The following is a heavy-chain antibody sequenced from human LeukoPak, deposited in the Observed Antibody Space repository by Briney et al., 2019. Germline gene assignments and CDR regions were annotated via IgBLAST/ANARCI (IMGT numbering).Heavy chain of an antibody. D-gene: IGHD6-13*01. V-gene: IGHV1-18*01. Sequence: ASVTVSFKAPGYTFTNYGISWVRQAPGQGREWMGWISAYNGNTNYAQKLQGRVTMTTDTSTSTAYMELRSLRSDDTAVYYCARERYSSSGIDYWGQGTLVTVSS. CDR3: ARERYSSSGIDY. J-gene: IGHJ4*02. CDR2: ISAYNGNT. CDR1: GYTFTNYG.